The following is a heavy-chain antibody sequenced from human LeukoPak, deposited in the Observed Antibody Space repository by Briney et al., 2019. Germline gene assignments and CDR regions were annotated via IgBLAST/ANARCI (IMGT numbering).Heavy chain of an antibody. V-gene: IGHV4-30-4*01. Sequence: SETLSLTCTVSAVSISSSHYYWSWIRQPPGKGLEWIGYIHSSGSTYYNPSLQSQVIISVDTSKNQFSLKLSSLTAADTAVYYCARDSSGYSMFDSWGQGTLVTVSS. CDR1: AVSISSSHYY. CDR3: ARDSSGYSMFDS. J-gene: IGHJ4*02. CDR2: IHSSGST. D-gene: IGHD3-22*01.